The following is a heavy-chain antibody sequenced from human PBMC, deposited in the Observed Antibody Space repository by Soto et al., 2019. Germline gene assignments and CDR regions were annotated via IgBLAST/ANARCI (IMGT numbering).Heavy chain of an antibody. CDR1: GGSISSDF. V-gene: IGHV4-4*07. D-gene: IGHD1-1*01. CDR3: AKWSRQLGGWGLAP. J-gene: IGHJ5*02. CDR2: IYSGGI. Sequence: QVQLQESGPGLVKPSETLSLTCTISGGSISSDFWTWIRQPAGKGLEFIGRIYSGGINYHPSLQSRATMSVATSKHEFSVRLSSVSAAATAVYYCAKWSRQLGGWGLAPWGQGTLVTVPS.